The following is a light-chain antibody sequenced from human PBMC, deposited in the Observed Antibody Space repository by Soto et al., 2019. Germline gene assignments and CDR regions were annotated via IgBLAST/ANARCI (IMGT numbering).Light chain of an antibody. Sequence: QSVLTQPPSVCGAPGQRVTISCTGSSSNIGAGYDVHWYQQLPGTAPKLLIYGNSNRPSGVPDRFSGSKSGTSASLAITGLQAEDEADYYCQSYDSSLSGPYVFVPGTKLTVL. J-gene: IGLJ1*01. CDR1: SSNIGAGYD. CDR3: QSYDSSLSGPYV. V-gene: IGLV1-40*01. CDR2: GNS.